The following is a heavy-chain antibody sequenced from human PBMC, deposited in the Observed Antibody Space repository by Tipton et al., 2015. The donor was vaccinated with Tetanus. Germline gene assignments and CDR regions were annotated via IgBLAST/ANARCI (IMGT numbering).Heavy chain of an antibody. V-gene: IGHV4-59*01. J-gene: IGHJ5*02. CDR3: ARDHRLSASYAGWFDP. CDR2: VYSSGST. CDR1: GGSINPYY. Sequence: TLSLTCTVSGGSINPYYWSWIRQPPGKGLEWTGNVYSSGSTYYNPSLKGRVTISVDTSTTQFSLRLNSVTAADTAIYYCARDHRLSASYAGWFDPWGQGTLVTVSS. D-gene: IGHD1-26*01.